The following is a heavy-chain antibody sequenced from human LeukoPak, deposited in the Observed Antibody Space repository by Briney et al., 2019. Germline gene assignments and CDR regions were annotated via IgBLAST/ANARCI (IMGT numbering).Heavy chain of an antibody. J-gene: IGHJ3*02. D-gene: IGHD3-22*01. CDR2: IYYSGST. CDR1: GGSISSSSYY. Sequence: NPSETLSLTCTVSGGSISSSSYYWGWIRQPPGKGLEWIGSIYYSGSTYYNPSLKSRVTISVDTSKNQFSLKLSSVTAADTAVYYCARQGSGYYHDAFDIWGQGTMVTVSS. CDR3: ARQGSGYYHDAFDI. V-gene: IGHV4-39*01.